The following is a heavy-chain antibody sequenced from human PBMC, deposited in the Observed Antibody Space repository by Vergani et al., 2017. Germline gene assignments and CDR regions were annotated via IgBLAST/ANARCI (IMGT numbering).Heavy chain of an antibody. CDR2: IIPIFGTA. Sequence: QVQLVQSGAEVKKPGSSVKVSCKTSGGTFSSYAISWVRQAPGQGLAWMGGIIPIFGTANYAQKFQGRVTITADASTSAAYMELSSLRSEDTAVYYCAGGVGGYYYGSGNNGFDPWGQGTLVTVSS. V-gene: IGHV1-69*01. D-gene: IGHD3-10*01. J-gene: IGHJ5*02. CDR1: GGTFSSYA. CDR3: AGGVGGYYYGSGNNGFDP.